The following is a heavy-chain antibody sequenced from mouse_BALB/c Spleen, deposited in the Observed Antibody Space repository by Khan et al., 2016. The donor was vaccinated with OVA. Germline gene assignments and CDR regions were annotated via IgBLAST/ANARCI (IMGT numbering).Heavy chain of an antibody. Sequence: EVQLQQSGPELVKPGASVKMSCKASGYTFTSYVMHWVKQKPGLGLEWIGYIYPFNDDTKYNEKFKGKANLTSDKSSSTAYMELSSLTSEDSAVDYYVPVGNYYVSFAYWGQGTLVTVSA. CDR1: GYTFTSYV. D-gene: IGHD1-1*01. V-gene: IGHV1S136*01. CDR3: VPVGNYYVSFAY. J-gene: IGHJ3*01. CDR2: IYPFNDDT.